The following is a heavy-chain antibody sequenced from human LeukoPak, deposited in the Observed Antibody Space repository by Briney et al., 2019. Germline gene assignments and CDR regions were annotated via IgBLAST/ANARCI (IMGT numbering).Heavy chain of an antibody. CDR1: GGSFSGYY. CDR3: ARWVVAAAGSFDY. V-gene: IGHV4-34*01. D-gene: IGHD6-13*01. Sequence: SETLSLTCAVYGGSFSGYYWSWIRQPPGKGREWIGGINHSGNTNYNPTIKSRVTISVDTSKNQFSLKLSSVTAADTAVYYCARWVVAAAGSFDYWGQGTLVTVSS. CDR2: INHSGNT. J-gene: IGHJ4*02.